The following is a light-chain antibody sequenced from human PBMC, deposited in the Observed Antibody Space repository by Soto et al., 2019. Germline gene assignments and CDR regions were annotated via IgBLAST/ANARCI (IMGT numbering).Light chain of an antibody. J-gene: IGKJ4*01. CDR2: DAS. V-gene: IGKV3-11*01. CDR3: QQRSNWPFT. CDR1: QSVSSY. Sequence: PGERATLSCRASQSVSSYLAWYQQKPGQAPRLLIYDASNRATGIPARFSGSGSGTDFTLTISSLEPEDFAVYYCQQRSNWPFTFGGGTKVEIK.